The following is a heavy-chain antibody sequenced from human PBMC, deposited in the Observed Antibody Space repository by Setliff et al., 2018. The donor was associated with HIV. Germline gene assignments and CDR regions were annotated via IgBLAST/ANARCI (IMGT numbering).Heavy chain of an antibody. J-gene: IGHJ5*02. Sequence: PSETLSLTCTAPSGPFSPDSYNWNWIRQTPGKGLEWIGTFFHNGSISYNPSLRSRVTMSVDTSENLFSLRLIFVTAADTGVYYCGRGWFDHWGQGTLVTVSS. D-gene: IGHD3-10*01. V-gene: IGHV4-61*01. CDR1: SGPFSPDSYN. CDR2: FFHNGSI. CDR3: GRGWFDH.